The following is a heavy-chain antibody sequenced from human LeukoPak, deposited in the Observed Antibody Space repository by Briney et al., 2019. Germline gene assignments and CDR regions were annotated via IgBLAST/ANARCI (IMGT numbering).Heavy chain of an antibody. V-gene: IGHV4-4*02. CDR3: ARVKVRIAAAGPSFDP. CDR1: GGSISSSNW. CDR2: IYYSGST. J-gene: IGHJ5*02. D-gene: IGHD6-13*01. Sequence: NPSETLSLTCAVSGGSISSSNWWSWVRQPPGKGLEWIGSIYYSGSTYYNPSLKSRVTISVDTSKNQFSLKLSSVTAADTAVYYCARVKVRIAAAGPSFDPWGQGTLVTVSS.